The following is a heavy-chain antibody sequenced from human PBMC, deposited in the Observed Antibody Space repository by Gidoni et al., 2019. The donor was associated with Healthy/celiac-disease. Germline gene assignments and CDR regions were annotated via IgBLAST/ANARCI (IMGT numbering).Heavy chain of an antibody. CDR1: GFTLRRYA. CDR3: AKGTRGSGWSTGSNFDY. Sequence: EVQLLASGGGLVQPGGSLRLSCAPPGFTLRRYAMSWVRQVPGKGLEWVSAISGSGGSTYYADSVKGRFTISRDNSKNTLYLQMNSLRAEDTAVYYCAKGTRGSGWSTGSNFDYWGQGTLVTVSS. CDR2: ISGSGGST. J-gene: IGHJ4*02. V-gene: IGHV3-23*01. D-gene: IGHD6-19*01.